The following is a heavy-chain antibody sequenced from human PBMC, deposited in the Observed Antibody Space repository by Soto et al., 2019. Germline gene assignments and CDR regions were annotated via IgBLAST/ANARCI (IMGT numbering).Heavy chain of an antibody. J-gene: IGHJ4*02. CDR2: IIPIFGTA. Sequence: QVQLVQSGAEVKKPGSSVKVSCKASGGTFSSYAISWVRQAPGQGLEWMGGIIPIFGTANYAQKFQGRVTITADESTSTAYMELSSLSSEDTAVYYCARDQYYYDSSGYYTGYYFDYWGQGTLVTVSS. CDR1: GGTFSSYA. D-gene: IGHD3-22*01. CDR3: ARDQYYYDSSGYYTGYYFDY. V-gene: IGHV1-69*12.